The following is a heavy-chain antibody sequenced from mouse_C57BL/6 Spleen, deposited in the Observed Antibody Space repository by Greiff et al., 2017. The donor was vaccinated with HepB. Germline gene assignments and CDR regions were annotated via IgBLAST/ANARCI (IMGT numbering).Heavy chain of an antibody. Sequence: VQLKESGGGLVKPGGSLKLSCAASGFTFSDYGMHWVRQAPEKGLEWVAYISSGSSTIYYADTVKGRFTISRDNAKNTLFLQMTSLRSADTAMYYCARGYGSSWFAYWGQGTLVTVSA. D-gene: IGHD1-1*01. V-gene: IGHV5-17*01. CDR1: GFTFSDYG. CDR2: ISSGSSTI. CDR3: ARGYGSSWFAY. J-gene: IGHJ3*01.